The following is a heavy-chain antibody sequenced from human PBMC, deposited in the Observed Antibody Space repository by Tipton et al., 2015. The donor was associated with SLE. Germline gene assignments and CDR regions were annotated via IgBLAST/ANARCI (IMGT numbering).Heavy chain of an antibody. CDR2: ISSSSSYI. CDR3: ARGWELLKSFDY. V-gene: IGHV3-21*01. Sequence: GSLRLSCAASGFTFSSYSMNWVRQAPGKGLEWVSSISSSSSYIYYADSVKGRFTISRGNAKNSLYLQMNSLRAEDTAVYYCARGWELLKSFDYWGQGTLVTVSS. CDR1: GFTFSSYS. J-gene: IGHJ4*02. D-gene: IGHD1-26*01.